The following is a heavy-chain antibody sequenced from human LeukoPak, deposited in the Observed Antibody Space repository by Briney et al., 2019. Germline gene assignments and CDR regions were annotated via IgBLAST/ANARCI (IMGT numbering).Heavy chain of an antibody. J-gene: IGHJ6*03. V-gene: IGHV3-21*01. Sequence: GGSLRLSCAASGFDFSTYAINWVRQAPGKGLEWVSSISTMSNYIFYGDSVKGRFTISRDNAKNSVYLQMNSLRPEDTAVYFCARDRHVPGLYYYYMDVWGKGTTVTVSS. CDR2: ISTMSNYI. CDR1: GFDFSTYA. CDR3: ARDRHVPGLYYYYMDV. D-gene: IGHD6-6*01.